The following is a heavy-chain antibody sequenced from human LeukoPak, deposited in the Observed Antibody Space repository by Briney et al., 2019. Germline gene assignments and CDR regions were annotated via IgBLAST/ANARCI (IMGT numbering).Heavy chain of an antibody. CDR2: IYYSGTT. J-gene: IGHJ4*02. D-gene: IGHD2-2*01. CDR1: GYSITSGYY. V-gene: IGHV4-38-2*02. Sequence: SETLSLTCTVSGYSITSGYYWGWIRQPPGKGLEWIGDIYYSGTTYYNPSLKSRVTVSVDTSKNQFSLKLSSVTAPDTAVYYCARGGPSDYWGRGTLVTVSS. CDR3: ARGGPSDY.